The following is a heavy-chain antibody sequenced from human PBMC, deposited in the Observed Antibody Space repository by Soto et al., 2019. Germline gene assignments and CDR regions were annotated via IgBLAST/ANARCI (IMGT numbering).Heavy chain of an antibody. J-gene: IGHJ5*02. V-gene: IGHV5-51*01. CDR1: GYSFSSNW. Sequence: PGESLKISCKGSGYSFSSNWIGWVRQMPGKGLEWMGIIYPGDSDTRYSPSFEGQVTISADKSISTAYLQWTSLKASDTAIYHCARLFGSGCSGFDPWGQGTLVTVSS. CDR2: IYPGDSDT. CDR3: ARLFGSGCSGFDP. D-gene: IGHD6-19*01.